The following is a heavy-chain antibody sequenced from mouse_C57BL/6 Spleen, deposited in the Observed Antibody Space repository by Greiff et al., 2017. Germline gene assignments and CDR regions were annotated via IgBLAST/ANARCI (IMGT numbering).Heavy chain of an antibody. D-gene: IGHD3-1*01. CDR1: GYTFTSYD. V-gene: IGHV1-85*01. Sequence: VQLQESGPELVKPGASVKLSCKASGYTFTSYDINWVKQRPGQGLEWIGWIYPRDGSTKYNEKFKGKATLTVDTSSSTAYIKLHRLTSEDSAVYVCARSGGPHYFDCWGQGTTLTVSS. CDR2: IYPRDGST. CDR3: ARSGGPHYFDC. J-gene: IGHJ2*01.